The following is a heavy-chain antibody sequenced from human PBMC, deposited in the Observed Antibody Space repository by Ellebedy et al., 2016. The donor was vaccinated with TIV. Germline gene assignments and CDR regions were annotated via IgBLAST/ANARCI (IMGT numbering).Heavy chain of an antibody. CDR2: ISAHNGNT. CDR3: ARGPYYYGSGSYYKFCAFDI. V-gene: IGHV1-18*01. Sequence: ASVKVSCKTFDYTFTTYAISWVRQAPGQGLEWMGWISAHNGNTNYAQKLQGRVTMTTDTSTSTAYMELRSLRSDDTAVYYCARGPYYYGSGSYYKFCAFDIWGQGTMVTVSS. J-gene: IGHJ3*02. D-gene: IGHD3-10*01. CDR1: DYTFTTYA.